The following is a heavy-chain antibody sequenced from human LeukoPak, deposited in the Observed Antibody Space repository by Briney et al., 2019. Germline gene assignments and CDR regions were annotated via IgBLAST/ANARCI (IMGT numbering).Heavy chain of an antibody. CDR2: ISSGNSNI. J-gene: IGHJ3*02. D-gene: IGHD6-19*01. Sequence: GGSLRLSCAASGFTFSSYTMNWVRQAPGKGLEWVSYISSGNSNIYYADSVKGRFTISRDNSKNTLYLQMNSLRAEDTAVYYCARHSGFDAFDIWGQGTMVTVSS. CDR1: GFTFSSYT. V-gene: IGHV3-48*01. CDR3: ARHSGFDAFDI.